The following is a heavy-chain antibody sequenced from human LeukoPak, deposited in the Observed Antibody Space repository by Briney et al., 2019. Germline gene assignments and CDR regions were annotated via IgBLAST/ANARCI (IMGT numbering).Heavy chain of an antibody. D-gene: IGHD5-24*01. CDR2: INPSGGST. Sequence: AASVKVSCRASGYTFTNYYMHWVRQATGQGLEWMGIINPSGGSTTYAQKFHDRVTMTRDMSTSTVYMELSRLRSEATAVYYCARNRWLDCWGQGTLVTVPS. J-gene: IGHJ4*02. V-gene: IGHV1-46*01. CDR1: GYTFTNYY. CDR3: ARNRWLDC.